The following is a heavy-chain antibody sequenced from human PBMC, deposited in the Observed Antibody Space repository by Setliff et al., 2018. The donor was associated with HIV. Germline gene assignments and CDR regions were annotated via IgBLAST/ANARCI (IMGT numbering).Heavy chain of an antibody. D-gene: IGHD6-19*01. Sequence: GASVKVSCKASGYTFSRYAMHWGRQAPGQRLEWMGWINAGNGNTKYSQKFQGRVSIARDTSASTAYMELSSLRSEDTAVYYCARVQTMAVAGTQYYYMDVWGKGTTVTVSS. V-gene: IGHV1-3*01. J-gene: IGHJ6*03. CDR2: INAGNGNT. CDR3: ARVQTMAVAGTQYYYMDV. CDR1: GYTFSRYA.